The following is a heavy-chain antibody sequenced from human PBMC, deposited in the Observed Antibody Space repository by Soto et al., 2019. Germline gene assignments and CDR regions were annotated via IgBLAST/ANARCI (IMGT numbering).Heavy chain of an antibody. CDR3: AEVLSKYQLLRFDS. J-gene: IGHJ4*02. CDR1: GFTFSSYW. D-gene: IGHD2-2*01. V-gene: IGHV3-74*01. Sequence: GGSLRLSCAASGFTFSSYWMHWVRQAPGKGLGWVSRISSDGSSTNYADSVKGRFTISRDNSKNTLYLQMNSLRAEDTAVYYCAEVLSKYQLLRFDSWGQGTLVTVPQ. CDR2: ISSDGSST.